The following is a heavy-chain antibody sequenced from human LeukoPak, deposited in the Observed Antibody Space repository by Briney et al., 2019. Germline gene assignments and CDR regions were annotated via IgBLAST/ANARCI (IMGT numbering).Heavy chain of an antibody. Sequence: PSGSLSLTCTVSGGSISSSSYSWGWVRQPPGRGLEWIGSIHFSGSTYYTTSLKSRVTISVDTSKNQFSLKLRSVTAADTAVYYCARDHQGAYFDIWSGSKANNYYSTDVWGKGTTVTVSS. J-gene: IGHJ6*03. D-gene: IGHD3-3*01. CDR3: ARDHQGAYFDIWSGSKANNYYSTDV. CDR1: GGSISSSSYS. CDR2: IHFSGST. V-gene: IGHV4-39*07.